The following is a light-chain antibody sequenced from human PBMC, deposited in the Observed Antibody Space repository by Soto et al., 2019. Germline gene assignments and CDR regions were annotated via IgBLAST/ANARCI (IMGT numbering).Light chain of an antibody. CDR3: QQFET. CDR2: AAS. CDR1: QSVRSNY. V-gene: IGKV3-20*01. Sequence: EIVLTQSPGTLSLSPGERATLSCRASQSVRSNYLAWYQQKPGQAPRLLIYAASSRATGIPDRFSGSGSGTDFTLTISRLEPEDFAVYYCQQFETFGQGTKVEI. J-gene: IGKJ1*01.